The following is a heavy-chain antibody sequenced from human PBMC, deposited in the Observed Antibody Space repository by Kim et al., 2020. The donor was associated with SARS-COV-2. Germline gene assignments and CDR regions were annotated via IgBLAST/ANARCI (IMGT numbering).Heavy chain of an antibody. D-gene: IGHD3-3*01. Sequence: ADSVKGRFTISRDNAKNSLYLQMNSLRAEDTAVYYCARLLRFLEGGPFDYWGQGTLVTVSS. CDR3: ARLLRFLEGGPFDY. J-gene: IGHJ4*02. V-gene: IGHV3-48*03.